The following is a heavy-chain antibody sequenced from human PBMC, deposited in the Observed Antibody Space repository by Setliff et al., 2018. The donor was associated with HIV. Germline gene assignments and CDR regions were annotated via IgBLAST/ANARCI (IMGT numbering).Heavy chain of an antibody. J-gene: IGHJ4*02. Sequence: GASVKVSCKASGYTFTSYAINWVRQAPGQGLEWMGGIIPIFSTSNYAQRFQGRVTITADESTSTAYMELYNLRSEDTAMYYCTRGRGIIGALVYWGQGTLVTVSS. CDR1: GYTFTSYA. CDR3: TRGRGIIGALVY. CDR2: IIPIFSTS. V-gene: IGHV1-69*13. D-gene: IGHD2-21*01.